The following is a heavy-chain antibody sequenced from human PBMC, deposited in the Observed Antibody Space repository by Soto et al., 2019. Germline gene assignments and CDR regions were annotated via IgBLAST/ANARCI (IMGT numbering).Heavy chain of an antibody. J-gene: IGHJ4*02. V-gene: IGHV3-30*04. D-gene: IGHD5-18*01. CDR2: ISYDGTIK. CDR3: ARDLSGYGYDY. Sequence: PGGSLRLSCADSGFTFSSFAMHWVRQAPGKGLEWVAIISYDGTIKYYADSVKGRSTISRDNSKNTLYLQMNSLRAEDTAVYYCARDLSGYGYDYWGQGT. CDR1: GFTFSSFA.